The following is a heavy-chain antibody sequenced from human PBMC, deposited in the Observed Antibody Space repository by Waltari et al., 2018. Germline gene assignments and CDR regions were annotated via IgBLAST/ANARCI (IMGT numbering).Heavy chain of an antibody. Sequence: QVQLQESGPGLVKPSETLSLTCTVPGGPISSYYWSWIRQPPGKGLEWIGYIYYSGSTNYNPSLKSRVTISVDTSKNQFSLKLSSVTAADTAVYYCAREVDTAMGGFFDYWGQGTLVTVSS. CDR3: AREVDTAMGGFFDY. J-gene: IGHJ4*02. D-gene: IGHD5-18*01. CDR2: IYYSGST. V-gene: IGHV4-59*01. CDR1: GGPISSYY.